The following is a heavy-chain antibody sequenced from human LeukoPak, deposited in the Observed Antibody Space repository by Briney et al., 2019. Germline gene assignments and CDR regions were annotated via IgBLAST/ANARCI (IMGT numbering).Heavy chain of an antibody. V-gene: IGHV4-59*01. CDR2: IYYSGST. D-gene: IGHD2-21*01. J-gene: IGHJ4*02. CDR1: GGSISSYY. CDR3: PRVDLSMDVDY. Sequence: PSETLSLTCTVSGGSISSYYWSWIRHPPAKGLEWIGYIYYSGSTNYNPSLKSRVTISVDTSKNQFSLKLSSVTVAYTAVYYFPRVDLSMDVDYWGQGTLVTVSS.